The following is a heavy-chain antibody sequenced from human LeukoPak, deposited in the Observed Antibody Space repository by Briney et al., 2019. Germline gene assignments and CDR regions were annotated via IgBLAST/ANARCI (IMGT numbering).Heavy chain of an antibody. V-gene: IGHV3-7*01. CDR1: GFSISGYW. CDR3: ARVFGAYYSIDC. D-gene: IGHD2-21*02. Sequence: GGSLRLSCAASGFSISGYWMSWVRQAPGKGLEGVANIKEDGSERHYAESVKGRFTISRDNAQNSLYLQMNSLRAEETAVYYCARVFGAYYSIDCWGQGTLVTVS. J-gene: IGHJ4*02. CDR2: IKEDGSER.